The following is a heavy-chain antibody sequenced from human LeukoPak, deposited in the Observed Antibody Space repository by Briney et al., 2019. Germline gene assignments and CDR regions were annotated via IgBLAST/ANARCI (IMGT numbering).Heavy chain of an antibody. D-gene: IGHD3-10*01. V-gene: IGHV1-2*04. CDR1: GYTFTGYY. CDR3: ARESGSVLGPMDV. Sequence: GASVKVSCKASGYTFTGYYMHWVRQAPGQGLEWMGWINPNSGGTNYAQKFQGWVTMTRNTSISKAYMELSRLRSDDTAVYYCARESGSVLGPMDVWGKGTTVTVSS. CDR2: INPNSGGT. J-gene: IGHJ6*04.